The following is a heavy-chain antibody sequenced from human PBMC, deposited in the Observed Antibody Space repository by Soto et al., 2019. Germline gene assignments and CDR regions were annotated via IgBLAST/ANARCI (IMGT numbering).Heavy chain of an antibody. J-gene: IGHJ3*02. CDR3: ARGVRITMVRGGKKPVPVAFDI. V-gene: IGHV4-34*01. Sequence: NPSETLSLTCAVYGGSFSGYYWSWIRQPPGKGLEWIGEINHSGSTNYNPSLKSRVTISVDTSKNQFSLKLSSVTAADTAVYYCARGVRITMVRGGKKPVPVAFDIWGQGTMVTVSS. CDR1: GGSFSGYY. D-gene: IGHD3-10*01. CDR2: INHSGST.